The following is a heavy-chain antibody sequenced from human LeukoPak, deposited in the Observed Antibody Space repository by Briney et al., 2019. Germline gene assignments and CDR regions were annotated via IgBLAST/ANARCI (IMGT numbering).Heavy chain of an antibody. CDR3: AREGIYSGYDSDY. CDR1: GFTFSSYE. V-gene: IGHV3-48*03. Sequence: AGGSLRLSCAASGFTFSSYEMNWVRQAPGKGLEWVSYISSSGKTTIYADSVKGRFTISRDNVKNSLYLQMNSLRAEDTAVYYCAREGIYSGYDSDYWGQGTLVTVSS. D-gene: IGHD5-12*01. J-gene: IGHJ4*02. CDR2: ISSSGKTT.